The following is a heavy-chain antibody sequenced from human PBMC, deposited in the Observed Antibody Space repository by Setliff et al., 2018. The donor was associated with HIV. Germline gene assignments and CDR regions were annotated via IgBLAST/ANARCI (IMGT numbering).Heavy chain of an antibody. Sequence: PSETLSLTCTVSGGSISSGDYYWSWIRQHPGKGLEWIGYIYYSGSTYYNPSLKSRVTISVDTSKNQFSLRLSSVTAADTAVYHCARAVCGGDCYSRLNWFDPWGQGTLVTVSS. J-gene: IGHJ5*02. D-gene: IGHD2-21*02. CDR1: GGSISSGDYY. V-gene: IGHV4-31*03. CDR3: ARAVCGGDCYSRLNWFDP. CDR2: IYYSGST.